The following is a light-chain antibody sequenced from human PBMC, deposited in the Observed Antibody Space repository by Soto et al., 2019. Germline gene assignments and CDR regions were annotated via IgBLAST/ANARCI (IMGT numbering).Light chain of an antibody. V-gene: IGKV1-5*03. CDR3: QQYNSYPLT. Sequence: DIQMTQSPSTLSASIGDRVTITCRASQSFSSWLAWYQQKPGKAPKLLIYKASSLESGVPSRFSGSGSGTEFTLTISSLQPDDFASYYCQQYNSYPLTFGGGTKVEIK. CDR2: KAS. CDR1: QSFSSW. J-gene: IGKJ4*01.